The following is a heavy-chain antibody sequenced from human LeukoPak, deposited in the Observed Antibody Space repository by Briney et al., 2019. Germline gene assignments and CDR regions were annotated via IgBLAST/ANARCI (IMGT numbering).Heavy chain of an antibody. Sequence: SETLSLTCTISGGSISSDDYYWSWIRQPPGKGLEWIGYIYYSGITYYNPSLKSRVTISVDTSKNQFSLKLSSVTAADTAVYYCARAPRRGYFDYWGQGTLVTVSS. D-gene: IGHD3-10*01. CDR3: ARAPRRGYFDY. CDR1: GGSISSDDYY. J-gene: IGHJ4*02. CDR2: IYYSGIT. V-gene: IGHV4-30-4*01.